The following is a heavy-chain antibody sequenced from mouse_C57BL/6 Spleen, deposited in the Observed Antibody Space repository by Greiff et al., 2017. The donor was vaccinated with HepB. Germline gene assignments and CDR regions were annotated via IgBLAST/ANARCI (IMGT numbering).Heavy chain of an antibody. CDR2: IDPEDGDT. D-gene: IGHD1-1*01. J-gene: IGHJ3*01. CDR3: ARDYGSSAWFAY. V-gene: IGHV14-2*01. CDR1: GFNIKDYY. Sequence: VQLKQSGAELVKPGASVKLSCTASGFNIKDYYMHWVKQRTEQGLEWIGRIDPEDGDTKYAPKFQGKATITADTSSNTAYLQLSSLTSEDTAVYYCARDYGSSAWFAYWGQGTLVTVSA.